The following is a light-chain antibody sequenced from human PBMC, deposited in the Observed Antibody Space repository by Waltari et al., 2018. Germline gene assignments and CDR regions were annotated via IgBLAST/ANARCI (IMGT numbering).Light chain of an antibody. J-gene: IGKJ2*03. CDR2: AAS. CDR3: QHSFETPYS. CDR1: ENIGSY. V-gene: IGKV1-39*01. Sequence: DIHMTQSPPSLSASIGHRVPTTCRASENIGSYLNWYQQKSGEVPRLLIYAASTLQSGVPPRFSGSRSGTDFTFTISSLQPEDCAVYYCQHSFETPYSFGQGSKVEIK.